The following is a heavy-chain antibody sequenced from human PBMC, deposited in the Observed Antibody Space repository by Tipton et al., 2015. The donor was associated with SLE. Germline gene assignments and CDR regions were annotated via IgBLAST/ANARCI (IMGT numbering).Heavy chain of an antibody. Sequence: SLRLSCKVSGFTFSSNSMKWVRQAPGKGLEWVSSISSSGSYIYYADSLEGRFTISRDNAKSSLYLQMDSLRAEDTAVYYCARIYSSSSGKGMDVWGQGTTVTVSS. D-gene: IGHD6-6*01. CDR2: ISSSGSYI. J-gene: IGHJ6*02. CDR3: ARIYSSSSGKGMDV. V-gene: IGHV3-21*01. CDR1: GFTFSSNS.